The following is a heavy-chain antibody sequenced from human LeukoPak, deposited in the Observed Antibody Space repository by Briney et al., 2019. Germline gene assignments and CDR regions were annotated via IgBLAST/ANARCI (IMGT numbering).Heavy chain of an antibody. D-gene: IGHD2-15*01. CDR3: ARDSPRGYCSGGSCYAWFDP. CDR1: GFTFSSYS. J-gene: IGHJ5*02. CDR2: ISSSSSYI. Sequence: PGGSPRLSCAASGFTFSSYSMNWVRQAPGKGLEWVSSISSSSSYIYYADSVKGRFTISRDNAKNSLYLQMNSLRAEDTAVYYCARDSPRGYCSGGSCYAWFDPWGQGTLVTVSS. V-gene: IGHV3-21*01.